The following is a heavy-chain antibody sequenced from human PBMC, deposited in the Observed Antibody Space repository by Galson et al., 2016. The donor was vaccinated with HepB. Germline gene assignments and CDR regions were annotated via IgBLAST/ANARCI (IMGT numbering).Heavy chain of an antibody. CDR2: ISGTAGNT. V-gene: IGHV3-23*01. CDR1: ELTFNNFA. CDR3: TRFYVHTSGSYYFDS. Sequence: SLRLSCADSELTFNNFAMSWVRQAPGKGLEWVSTISGTAGNTYYADSVKGRFTISGDISKNTLHLQMNSLRAEDTAVYYCTRFYVHTSGSYYFDSWGQGTLVTVSS. D-gene: IGHD3-16*01. J-gene: IGHJ4*02.